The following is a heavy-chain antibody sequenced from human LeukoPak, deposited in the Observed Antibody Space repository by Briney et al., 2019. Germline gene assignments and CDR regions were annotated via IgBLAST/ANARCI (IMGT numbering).Heavy chain of an antibody. CDR2: INHSGST. CDR1: GGSFSGYY. J-gene: IGHJ5*02. CDR3: ARGDGIDNWFDP. V-gene: IGHV4-34*01. D-gene: IGHD1-1*01. Sequence: SETLSLTCAVYGGSFSGYYWSWIRQPPGKGLEWIGEINHSGSTNYNPSLKSQVTISVDTSKNQFSLKLSSVTAADTAVYYCARGDGIDNWFDPWGQGTLVTVSS.